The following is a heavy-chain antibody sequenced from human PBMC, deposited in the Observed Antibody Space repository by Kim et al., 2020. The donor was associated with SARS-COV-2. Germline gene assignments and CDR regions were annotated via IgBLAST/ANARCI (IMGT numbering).Heavy chain of an antibody. CDR3: ARGWGFGA. J-gene: IGHJ5*02. V-gene: IGHV3-13*01. CDR2: AGAT. D-gene: IGHD3-10*01. Sequence: AGATHNPGSVEGRFTISRDNAKSALYLHMNSLRAGDTAVYYCARGWGFGAWGQGTLVTVSS.